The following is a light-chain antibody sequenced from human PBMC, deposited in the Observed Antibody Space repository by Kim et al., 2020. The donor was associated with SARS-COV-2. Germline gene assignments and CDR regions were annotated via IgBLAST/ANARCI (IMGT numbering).Light chain of an antibody. V-gene: IGKV1-12*01. CDR3: QQANSFPIT. J-gene: IGKJ5*01. CDR1: QGINNW. CDR2: AAS. Sequence: DIQMTQSPSSVSASVGDRVTITCRASQGINNWLAWYQQKPGKAPNLLISAASTLQTGVPSRFSGSGSGTDFTLTISGLQPEDSATYYCQQANSFPITFGQGTRL.